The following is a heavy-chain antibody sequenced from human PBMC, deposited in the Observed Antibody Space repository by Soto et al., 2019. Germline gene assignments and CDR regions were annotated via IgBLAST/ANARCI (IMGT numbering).Heavy chain of an antibody. CDR1: SGSVRSGCYS. V-gene: IGHV4-31*11. CDR3: ARDYWSGYYGSGSYYNDLAPYYYYSGMDV. J-gene: IGHJ6*02. D-gene: IGHD3-10*01. Sequence: PSETLSLSCAVSSGSVRSGCYSWSWISQHPGKGVEWIVYIYYSGSTYYNPSLTSRVTISVDTSKNQYSLKLSSVTAADTAVYYCARDYWSGYYGSGSYYNDLAPYYYYSGMDVRGQGTTVPGS. CDR2: IYYSGST.